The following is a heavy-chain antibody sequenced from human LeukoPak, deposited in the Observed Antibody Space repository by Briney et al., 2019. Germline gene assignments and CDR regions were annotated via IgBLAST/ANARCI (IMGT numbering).Heavy chain of an antibody. CDR1: GGSISSSSYD. Sequence: PSETLSLTCTVSGGSISSSSYDWGWIRQPPGKGLEWIGSIYYSGSTYYNPSLKSRVTISVDTSKNQFSLKLSSVTAADTAVYFCAREGGCSGASCSAFDLWGQGTLVIVSS. V-gene: IGHV4-39*02. J-gene: IGHJ4*02. CDR2: IYYSGST. CDR3: AREGGCSGASCSAFDL. D-gene: IGHD2-15*01.